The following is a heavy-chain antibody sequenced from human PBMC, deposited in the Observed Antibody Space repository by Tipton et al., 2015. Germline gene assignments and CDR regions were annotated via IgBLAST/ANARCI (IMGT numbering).Heavy chain of an antibody. CDR1: GFTFSDYY. V-gene: IGHV3-11*04. J-gene: IGHJ3*02. D-gene: IGHD2-8*02. CDR2: ISSSGRLI. CDR3: ARGGVSGGFDM. Sequence: PLRLSCTASGFTFSDYYMSWIRQAPGKGLEWISYISSSGRLIYYGDSVRGRFTISRDNAKSALYLEMNSLRVEDTAVYYCARGGVSGGFDMWGQGTMVTVSS.